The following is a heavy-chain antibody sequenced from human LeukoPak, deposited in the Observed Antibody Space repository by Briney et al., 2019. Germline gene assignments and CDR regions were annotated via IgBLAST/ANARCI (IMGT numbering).Heavy chain of an antibody. CDR3: ARGTMITFGGVIGFDL. D-gene: IGHD3-16*01. Sequence: SETLSLTCTVSGGSISSSSYYWGWIRQPPGKGLEWIGSIYYSGSTYYNPSLKSRVTISVDTSKNQFSLKLSSVTAADTAVYYCARGTMITFGGVIGFDLWGQGTLVTVSS. CDR1: GGSISSSSYY. CDR2: IYYSGST. J-gene: IGHJ5*02. V-gene: IGHV4-39*07.